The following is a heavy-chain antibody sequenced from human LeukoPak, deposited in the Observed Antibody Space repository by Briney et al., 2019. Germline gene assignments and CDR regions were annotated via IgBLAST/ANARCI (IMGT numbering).Heavy chain of an antibody. V-gene: IGHV3-23*01. D-gene: IGHD3-9*01. Sequence: GGSLRLSCAASGFTFSSYAMSWVRQAPGKGLEWVSAISGSGGNTYYADSVKGRFTISRDNSKNTLYLQMNSLRAEDTAVYYCAKDSFDILTGPFDYWGQGTLVTVSS. J-gene: IGHJ4*02. CDR2: ISGSGGNT. CDR1: GFTFSSYA. CDR3: AKDSFDILTGPFDY.